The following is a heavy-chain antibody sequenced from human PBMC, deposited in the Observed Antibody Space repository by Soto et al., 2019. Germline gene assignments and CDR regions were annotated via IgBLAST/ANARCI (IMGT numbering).Heavy chain of an antibody. V-gene: IGHV4-61*08. Sequence: QVQLQESGPGLVKPSVTLSLSCTVSGGSVSSGDYYRGWIRQPPGKGLEWIGYIYYSGSTNYNPSLRSRITISVDSSKNQFSLRLYSVTTADTAVYYCARVGLLCSSTSCYGNWFDPWGQGTLVTVSS. CDR1: GGSVSSGDYY. J-gene: IGHJ5*02. D-gene: IGHD2-2*01. CDR3: ARVGLLCSSTSCYGNWFDP. CDR2: IYYSGST.